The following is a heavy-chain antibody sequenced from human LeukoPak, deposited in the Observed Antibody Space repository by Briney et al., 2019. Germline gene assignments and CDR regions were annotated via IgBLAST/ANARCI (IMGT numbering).Heavy chain of an antibody. CDR3: SNSGVFWSGYFDS. D-gene: IGHD3-3*01. Sequence: ASVKVSCKASGYTFIDDYMHWVRQAPGQGLEWIGWINPNSGGTNYAQKFQGRVTMTRDTSISTAYMELSSLRSDDTAVYYCSNSGVFWSGYFDSWGQGTLVTVSS. CDR1: GYTFIDDY. V-gene: IGHV1-2*02. J-gene: IGHJ4*02. CDR2: INPNSGGT.